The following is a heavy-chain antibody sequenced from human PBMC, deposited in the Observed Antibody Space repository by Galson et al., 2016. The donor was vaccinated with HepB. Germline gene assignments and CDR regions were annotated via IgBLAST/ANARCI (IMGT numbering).Heavy chain of an antibody. Sequence: SLRLSCAASGFTFNTSAMSWVRQAPGKGLEWVSVITDSGGRTDYADSVKGRFTVARDNSKNTLFLQMTSLRAEDTAIYYCAREGQSSGHCGAFDWWGQGTLVTV. V-gene: IGHV3-23*01. CDR3: AREGQSSGHCGAFDW. D-gene: IGHD2-21*01. J-gene: IGHJ4*02. CDR2: ITDSGGRT. CDR1: GFTFNTSA.